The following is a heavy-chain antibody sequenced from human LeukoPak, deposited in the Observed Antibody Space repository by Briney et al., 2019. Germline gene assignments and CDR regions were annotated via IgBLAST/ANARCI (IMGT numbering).Heavy chain of an antibody. CDR2: IYYSGST. V-gene: IGHV4-30-4*08. D-gene: IGHD3-10*01. Sequence: SETLSLTCTVSGGSISSGGYYWSWIRQHPGKGLEWIGYIYYSGSTYYNPSLKSRVTISVDTSKNQFSLKLSSVTAADTAVYYCARDGMVRGGLDYWGQGTLVTVSS. CDR3: ARDGMVRGGLDY. CDR1: GGSISSGGYY. J-gene: IGHJ4*02.